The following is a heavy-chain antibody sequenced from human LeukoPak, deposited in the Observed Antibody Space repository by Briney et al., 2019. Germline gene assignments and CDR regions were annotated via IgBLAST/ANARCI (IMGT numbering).Heavy chain of an antibody. V-gene: IGHV3-30*18. CDR3: AKDSGDSSGYFSFDY. CDR2: ISYDGSNK. Sequence: PGGSLRLSCAASGFTFSSYGMHWARQAPGKGLEWVAVISYDGSNKYYADSVKGRFTISRDNSKNTLYLQMNGLRAEDTAVYYCAKDSGDSSGYFSFDYWGQGTLVTVSS. CDR1: GFTFSSYG. D-gene: IGHD3-22*01. J-gene: IGHJ4*02.